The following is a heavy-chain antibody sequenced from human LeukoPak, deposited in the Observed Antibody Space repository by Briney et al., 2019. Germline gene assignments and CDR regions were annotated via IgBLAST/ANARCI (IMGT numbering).Heavy chain of an antibody. V-gene: IGHV3-66*02. Sequence: PGGSLRLSCAASGFTFRDSSMNWVRQAPGKGLEWVSVIYSGGSTYYADSVKGRFTISRDNSKNTLYLQMNSLRAEDTAVYYCARDPDFWGLLGYFDYWGQGTLVTVSS. D-gene: IGHD3-3*01. J-gene: IGHJ4*02. CDR2: IYSGGST. CDR3: ARDPDFWGLLGYFDY. CDR1: GFTFRDSS.